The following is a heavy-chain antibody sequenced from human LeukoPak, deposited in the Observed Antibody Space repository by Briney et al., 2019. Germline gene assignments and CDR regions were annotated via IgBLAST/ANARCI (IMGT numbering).Heavy chain of an antibody. D-gene: IGHD3-10*02. CDR3: ARLVVRGVNRYDFDY. V-gene: IGHV5-51*01. CDR1: GYSCSSKW. J-gene: IGHJ4*02. Sequence: GESLMISCMGSGYSCSSKWIGWVRQMPGKGLEWMGILYPGDSDTSYSPSFQGQVTISVDKSISTVYLQWSSLKASDTAMYYCARLVVRGVNRYDFDYWGQGALVTVSS. CDR2: LYPGDSDT.